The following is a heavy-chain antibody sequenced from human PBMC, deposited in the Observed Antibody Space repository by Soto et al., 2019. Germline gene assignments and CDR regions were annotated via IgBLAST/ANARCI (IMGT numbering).Heavy chain of an antibody. CDR3: ARGESSSPTRHFDY. V-gene: IGHV1-69*02. J-gene: IGHJ4*02. D-gene: IGHD6-13*01. Sequence: QVQLVQSGAEVKKPGSSVKVSCKASGGTFSSYTISWVRQAPGQGLEWMGRIIPILGIANYAQKFQGRVTITAYKSTSTAYMELSSLRSEDTAVYYCARGESSSPTRHFDYWGQGTLVTVSS. CDR1: GGTFSSYT. CDR2: IIPILGIA.